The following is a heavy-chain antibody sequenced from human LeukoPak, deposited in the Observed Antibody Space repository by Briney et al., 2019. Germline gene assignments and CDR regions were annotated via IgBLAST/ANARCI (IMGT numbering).Heavy chain of an antibody. CDR2: IYYSGRT. V-gene: IGHV4-39*01. CDR3: ARRRYYDGSGYLE. Sequence: PSETLSLTCSVSGDSFSRSDSYWDWTRQPPGKGLEWIGTIYYSGRTYYSPSLKSRVTLSVDTSSNQFSLNLRSVTAADTAVYYCARRRYYDGSGYLEWGQGTLLSVSS. J-gene: IGHJ1*01. CDR1: GDSFSRSDSY. D-gene: IGHD3-22*01.